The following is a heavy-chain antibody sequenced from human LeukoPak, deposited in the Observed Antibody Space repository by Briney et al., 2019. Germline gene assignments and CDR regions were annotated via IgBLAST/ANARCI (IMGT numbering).Heavy chain of an antibody. CDR2: IYGDGST. J-gene: IGHJ6*02. Sequence: GGSLRLSCAASGFTVRNYCMSWVRQAPGRGLEWVAVIYGDGSTYYADSVKGRFTISRDNSKNTLYLQMNSLRAEDTAVYYCARDRHTNWGSYYGMDVWGQGTTVTVSS. V-gene: IGHV3-53*01. D-gene: IGHD7-27*01. CDR3: ARDRHTNWGSYYGMDV. CDR1: GFTVRNYC.